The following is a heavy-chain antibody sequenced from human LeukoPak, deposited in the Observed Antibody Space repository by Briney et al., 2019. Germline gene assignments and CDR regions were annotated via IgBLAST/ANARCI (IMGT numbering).Heavy chain of an antibody. D-gene: IGHD3-10*01. Sequence: PGRSLRLSCAASGFTFSSYSMHWVRQAPGKGLQWVAVVAYDGYAGNEKDYAESAEGRFTISRDNSKNTLYLQMNNLRPEDTAVYFCAKGSTDYYGSGSYCLDNWGQGTVVTVSS. CDR1: GFTFSSYS. J-gene: IGHJ4*02. V-gene: IGHV3-30*18. CDR2: VAYDGYAGNEK. CDR3: AKGSTDYYGSGSYCLDN.